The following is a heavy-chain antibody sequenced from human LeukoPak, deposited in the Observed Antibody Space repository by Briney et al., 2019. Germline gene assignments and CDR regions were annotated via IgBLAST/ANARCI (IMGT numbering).Heavy chain of an antibody. CDR1: GGSIRNYF. Sequence: SETLSLTCSVSGGSIRNYFSIWIRQSPGKRLEWLGHISYGGSTNYNPSLKSRVTISVDTSKNQFSLKLSSVTAADTAVYYCAKRRGGSSDRYWGQGTLVTVSS. CDR2: ISYGGST. D-gene: IGHD6-13*01. J-gene: IGHJ4*02. CDR3: AKRRGGSSDRY. V-gene: IGHV4-59*12.